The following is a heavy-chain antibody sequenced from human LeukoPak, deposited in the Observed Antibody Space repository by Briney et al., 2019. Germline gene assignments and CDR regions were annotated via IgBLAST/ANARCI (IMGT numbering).Heavy chain of an antibody. CDR1: GFTFSSYA. CDR3: VKDPGSGWNNWFDP. Sequence: GGSLRLSCAASGFTFSSYAMSWVRQAPGKGLEWVSGISGSGGGTYYADSVKGRFTISRDNSKNMLYLQMNSLRAEDTAVYHCVKDPGSGWNNWFDPRGQGTLVTVSS. V-gene: IGHV3-23*01. CDR2: ISGSGGGT. J-gene: IGHJ5*02. D-gene: IGHD6-19*01.